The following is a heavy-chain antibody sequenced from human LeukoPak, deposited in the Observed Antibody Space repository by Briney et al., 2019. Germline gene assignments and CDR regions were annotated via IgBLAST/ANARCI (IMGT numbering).Heavy chain of an antibody. Sequence: GESLKISCKGSGYSFTSYWIGWVRQMPGKGLEWMGIIHSADSNTKYSPSFQGQVTISADKSISTAYLQWSGLKASDTAMYYCAGARHGDYRWDYWGQGTLVTVSS. CDR1: GYSFTSYW. V-gene: IGHV5-51*01. CDR3: AGARHGDYRWDY. J-gene: IGHJ4*02. D-gene: IGHD4-17*01. CDR2: IHSADSNT.